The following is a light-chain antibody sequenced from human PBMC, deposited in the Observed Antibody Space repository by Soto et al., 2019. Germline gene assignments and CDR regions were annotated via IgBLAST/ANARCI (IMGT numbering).Light chain of an antibody. CDR1: STDIAGFTY. J-gene: IGLJ1*01. CDR2: AVS. V-gene: IGLV2-14*01. Sequence: QSALTQPASVSGSPGQSITISCTGTSTDIAGFTYVSWYQQHPGKAPKLMIYAVSNRPSGVSNRFSGSKSGNTASLTISGLQADDEADYYCSSYTTTTTYVFGTGTKVTVL. CDR3: SSYTTTTTYV.